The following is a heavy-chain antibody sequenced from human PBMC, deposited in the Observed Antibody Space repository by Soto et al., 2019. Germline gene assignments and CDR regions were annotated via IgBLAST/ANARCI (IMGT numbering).Heavy chain of an antibody. J-gene: IGHJ4*02. CDR2: MSTDGSST. CDR3: ARATGSNQPFDY. V-gene: IGHV3-74*01. D-gene: IGHD2-2*01. CDR1: GFTFSTYW. Sequence: EVQLVESGGGLVQPGGSLRLSCAATGFTFSTYWMHWVRQGPGKGLVGVSRMSTDGSSTTYAESVKGRFTISRDNAKNTLYLQMNSLRAEDTAVYYCARATGSNQPFDYWGQGSLVTVSS.